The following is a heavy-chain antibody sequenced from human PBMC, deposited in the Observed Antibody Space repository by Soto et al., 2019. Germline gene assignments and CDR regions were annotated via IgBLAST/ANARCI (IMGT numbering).Heavy chain of an antibody. CDR1: GFTFSSYA. Sequence: GSLKISCAASGFTFSSYAMSWVRQAPGKGLEWVSAISGSGGSTYYADSVKGRFTISRDNSKNTLYLQMNSLRAEDTAVYYCAKGPGDRGWFDPWGQGTLVTVSS. CDR2: ISGSGGST. CDR3: AKGPGDRGWFDP. D-gene: IGHD7-27*01. J-gene: IGHJ5*02. V-gene: IGHV3-23*01.